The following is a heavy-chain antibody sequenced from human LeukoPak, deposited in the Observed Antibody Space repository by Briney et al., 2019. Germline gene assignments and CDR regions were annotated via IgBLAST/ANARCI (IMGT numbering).Heavy chain of an antibody. CDR1: GFSISDDS. V-gene: IGHV3-21*01. CDR3: ARARQLAEFDY. D-gene: IGHD6-6*01. J-gene: IGHJ4*02. CDR2: ISSTGSYI. Sequence: GGSLRLSCAASGFSISDDSMTWVRQAPGKGLEWVSFISSTGSYIYYADSVKGRFTISRDNSKNTLYLQMNSLRAEDTAVYYCARARQLAEFDYWGQGTLVTVSS.